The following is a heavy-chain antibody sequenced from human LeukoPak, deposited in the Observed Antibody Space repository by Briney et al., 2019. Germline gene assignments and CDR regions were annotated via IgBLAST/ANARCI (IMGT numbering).Heavy chain of an antibody. Sequence: GASVKVSCKASGYIFTNYGIGWVRQAPGQGLEWMGWIGPYNGYTNYALKLQGRVTLTTDTSTSTAYMDLRSLRSDDTAVYYCVREKYCSGDTCYSGAIDSWGQGTLVTVSS. CDR3: VREKYCSGDTCYSGAIDS. CDR2: IGPYNGYT. D-gene: IGHD2-15*01. J-gene: IGHJ4*02. CDR1: GYIFTNYG. V-gene: IGHV1-18*01.